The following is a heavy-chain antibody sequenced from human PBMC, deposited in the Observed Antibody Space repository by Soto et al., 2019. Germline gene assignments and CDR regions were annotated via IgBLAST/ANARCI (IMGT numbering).Heavy chain of an antibody. CDR1: GGSFRGYF. CDR3: QGGDF. Sequence: SETLSLTCAVSGGSFRGYFWSWIRQSPDKGLEWIGEINDSGNTYYNPSFKSRLTISVDTSRSQIPLRLTSVTAADSAVYYFQGGDFWGQGTRVTVSS. J-gene: IGHJ4*02. CDR2: INDSGNT. D-gene: IGHD3-16*01. V-gene: IGHV4-34*01.